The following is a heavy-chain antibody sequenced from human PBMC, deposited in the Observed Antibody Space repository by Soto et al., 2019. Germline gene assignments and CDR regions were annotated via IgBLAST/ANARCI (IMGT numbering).Heavy chain of an antibody. V-gene: IGHV1-69*01. CDR3: ARGPLRFCSGGSCYSVDC. CDR2: IIPIFCTA. J-gene: IGHJ4*02. D-gene: IGHD2-15*01. CDR1: GGTFNNYA. Sequence: QVQLVQSGAEVKKPGSSVKVSCKASGGTFNNYAISWVRQAPGQGPEWMGGIIPIFCTANYTQRLQGRVTITAIDSTSTAYMELSRLRSEDTAVYYCARGPLRFCSGGSCYSVDCWRQGTLVNVSS.